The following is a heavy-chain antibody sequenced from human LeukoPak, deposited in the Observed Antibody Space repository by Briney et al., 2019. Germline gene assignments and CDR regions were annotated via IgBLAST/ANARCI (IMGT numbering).Heavy chain of an antibody. CDR3: ARDVYSSSSLDY. J-gene: IGHJ4*02. V-gene: IGHV3-7*05. D-gene: IGHD6-6*01. CDR1: KFTFSRYW. Sequence: GGSLRLSCAASKFTFSRYWMSWVRQAPGKGLEWVANIKQDGSEKYYVDSVKGRFTISRDNAKNSLYLQMNSLRVEDTAVYHCARDVYSSSSLDYWGQGILVTVSS. CDR2: IKQDGSEK.